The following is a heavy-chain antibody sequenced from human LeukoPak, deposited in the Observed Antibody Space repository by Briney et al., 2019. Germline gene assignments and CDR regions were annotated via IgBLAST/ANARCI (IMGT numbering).Heavy chain of an antibody. J-gene: IGHJ4*02. V-gene: IGHV3-15*01. D-gene: IGHD1-26*01. Sequence: GGSLRLSCAASGFTFDNAWMNWVRQAPGKGLEWVGRVKSKTDGGTTDYAAPVKGRFTISRDDSENTLFLQLNSLKTEDTALYYCTTVGTTSPVAEEYFDYWGQGTLVTVSS. CDR1: GFTFDNAW. CDR2: VKSKTDGGTT. CDR3: TTVGTTSPVAEEYFDY.